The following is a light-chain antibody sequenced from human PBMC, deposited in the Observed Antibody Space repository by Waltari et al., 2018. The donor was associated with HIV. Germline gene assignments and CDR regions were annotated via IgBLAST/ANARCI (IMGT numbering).Light chain of an antibody. CDR1: TSDISDFNF. V-gene: IGLV2-14*01. J-gene: IGLJ3*02. CDR2: EVY. CDR3: SSYSARGFVV. Sequence: HSALTQPASVSGSPGQSITISCTGPTSDISDFNFVSWYQQSPGRAPKLVIFEVYSRASGMSVRFSGCKVGVTASLTISALRAEDEADYFCSSYSARGFVVFGGGTKVTVL.